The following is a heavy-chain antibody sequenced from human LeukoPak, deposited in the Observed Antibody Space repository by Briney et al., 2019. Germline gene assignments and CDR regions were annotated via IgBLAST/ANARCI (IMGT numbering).Heavy chain of an antibody. D-gene: IGHD2-2*01. Sequence: GGSLRLSCAASGFTFSSYEMNWVRQAPGKGLEWVSYITNTGTTIYYADSVKGRFTISRDNAKNSLYLQMNSLRAEDTALYYCARDIRYQLLPPDYWGQGTLVTVSS. V-gene: IGHV3-48*03. CDR3: ARDIRYQLLPPDY. J-gene: IGHJ4*02. CDR1: GFTFSSYE. CDR2: ITNTGTTI.